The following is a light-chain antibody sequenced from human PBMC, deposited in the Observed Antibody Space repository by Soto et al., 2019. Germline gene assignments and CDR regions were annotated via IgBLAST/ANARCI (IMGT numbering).Light chain of an antibody. CDR3: QQYNDYSAWT. CDR1: ESVSRDY. Sequence: EIVLTPSPGTLSLSPGQRATLSCKASESVSRDYLAWYQQRLGQAPRLLIYGASSGATGIPDRFSGTESGTEFTLTISSLRPDDFATYYCQQYNDYSAWTFGQGTKVDIK. CDR2: GAS. J-gene: IGKJ1*01. V-gene: IGKV3-20*01.